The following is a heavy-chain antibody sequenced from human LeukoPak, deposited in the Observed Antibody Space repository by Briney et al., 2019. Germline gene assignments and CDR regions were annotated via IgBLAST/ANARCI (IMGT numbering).Heavy chain of an antibody. CDR1: GGSFSGYY. CDR3: ASTAYNYYYMDV. V-gene: IGHV4-34*01. J-gene: IGHJ6*03. D-gene: IGHD5-18*01. CDR2: INHSGST. Sequence: PSETLSLTCAVYGGSFSGYYWSWIRQPPGKGLEWIGEINHSGSTNYSPSLKSRVTISVDTSKNQFSLKLSSVTAADTAVYYCASTAYNYYYMDVWGNGTTVTISS.